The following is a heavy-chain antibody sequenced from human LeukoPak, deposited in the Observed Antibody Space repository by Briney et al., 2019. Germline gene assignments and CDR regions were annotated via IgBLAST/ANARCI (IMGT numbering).Heavy chain of an antibody. J-gene: IGHJ4*02. D-gene: IGHD6-13*01. V-gene: IGHV1-2*02. CDR2: INPNSGGT. CDR1: GYTFTGYY. CDR3: ARAMQYSSSWYFDY. Sequence: ASVKVSCKASGYTFTGYYMHWVRQAPGQGLEWMGWINPNSGGTNYAQKFQGRVTMTRDTSISTAYMELSRLRSDDTAVYYCARAMQYSSSWYFDYWGQGTLVTVSP.